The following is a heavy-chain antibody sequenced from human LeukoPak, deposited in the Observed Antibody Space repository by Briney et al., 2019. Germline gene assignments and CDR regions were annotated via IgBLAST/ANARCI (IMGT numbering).Heavy chain of an antibody. J-gene: IGHJ4*02. Sequence: PSETLSLTCTVSGGSISSYYWSWIRQPPGKGLEWIGYIYYSGSTNYNPSLKSRVTISVDTSKNQFSLKLSSVTAADTAVYYCARGFSGLFDYWGQGTLVTVSS. CDR3: ARGFSGLFDY. D-gene: IGHD6-19*01. CDR2: IYYSGST. V-gene: IGHV4-59*08. CDR1: GGSISSYY.